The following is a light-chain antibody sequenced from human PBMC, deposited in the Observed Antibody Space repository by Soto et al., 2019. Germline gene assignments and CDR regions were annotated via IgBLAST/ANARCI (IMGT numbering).Light chain of an antibody. J-gene: IGKJ1*01. V-gene: IGKV1-8*01. CDR1: QGISSY. CDR2: AAS. CDR3: QQYYSYPPVS. Sequence: AIRMTQSPSSLSASTGDRVTITCRASQGISSYLAWYQQKPGKAPKLLIYAASTLQSGVPSRFSGSGSGTDFTLTISCLQPDDFATYYCQQYYSYPPVSFGQGTKVEIK.